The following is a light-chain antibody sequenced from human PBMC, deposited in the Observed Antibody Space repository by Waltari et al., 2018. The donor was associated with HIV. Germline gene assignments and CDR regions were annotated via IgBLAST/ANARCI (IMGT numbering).Light chain of an antibody. Sequence: SYELTQSPSVSVSPGQTARITCSGDALPKQYTHWYQQKPGLAPVLVMYSDTERPSGIPERFAGSSSGTTVTLTISGVQAEDEADYYCQSADSSGTYVIFGGGTKVTVL. CDR3: QSADSSGTYVI. CDR2: SDT. J-gene: IGLJ2*01. V-gene: IGLV3-25*03. CDR1: ALPKQY.